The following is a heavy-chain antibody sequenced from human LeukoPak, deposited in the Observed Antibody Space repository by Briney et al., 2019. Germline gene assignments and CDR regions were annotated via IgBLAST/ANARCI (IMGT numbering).Heavy chain of an antibody. V-gene: IGHV3-30-3*01. J-gene: IGHJ6*02. Sequence: GGSLRLSCAASGFTFSSYAMHWVRQAPGKGLEWVAVISYDGSSKSYADSVKDRFTISRDNSKNTLSLQMNRLRTEDTAVYLCARGTGYYYYYDAMDVWGQGSTVTVSS. CDR3: ARGTGYYYYYDAMDV. CDR1: GFTFSSYA. CDR2: ISYDGSSK. D-gene: IGHD2-8*02.